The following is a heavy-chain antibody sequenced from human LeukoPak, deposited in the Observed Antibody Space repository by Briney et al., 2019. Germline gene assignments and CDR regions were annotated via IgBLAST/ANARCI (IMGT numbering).Heavy chain of an antibody. CDR2: ISSSGSTI. CDR3: ASGYRYYYDSSGYYNY. Sequence: SGGSLRPSCAASGFTFSDYYMSWIRQAPGKGLEWVSYISSSGSTIYYADSVKGRFTISRDNAKNSLYLQMNSLRAEDTAVYYCASGYRYYYDSSGYYNYWGQGTLVTVSS. V-gene: IGHV3-11*04. CDR1: GFTFSDYY. D-gene: IGHD3-22*01. J-gene: IGHJ4*02.